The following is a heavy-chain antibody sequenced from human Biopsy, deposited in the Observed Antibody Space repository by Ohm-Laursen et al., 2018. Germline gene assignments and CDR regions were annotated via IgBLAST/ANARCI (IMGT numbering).Heavy chain of an antibody. CDR2: FAPENGKT. CDR1: GYTLTDLS. J-gene: IGHJ4*02. Sequence: GSSVNDSCQVSGYTLTDLSMHWVRQAPGKGLEWMGGFAPENGKTIYAQKFQGRVTMTEDTSTDTAYMELSNLRSEDTAVYYCAGDINNWNVNYWGQGTLVIVSS. CDR3: AGDINNWNVNY. D-gene: IGHD1-20*01. V-gene: IGHV1-24*01.